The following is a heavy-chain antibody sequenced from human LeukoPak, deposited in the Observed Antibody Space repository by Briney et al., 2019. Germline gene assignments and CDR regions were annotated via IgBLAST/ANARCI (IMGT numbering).Heavy chain of an antibody. Sequence: PGRSLRLSCTASGFIFGDYGLSWVRQAPGKGLEWVGFIRSKAYGGTTEYAASVKGRFTISRDDSKSIAYPQMNSLKTEDTAVYYCTRIYGSGSYLCDYWGQGTLVIVSS. J-gene: IGHJ4*02. CDR1: GFIFGDYG. V-gene: IGHV3-49*04. CDR2: IRSKAYGGTT. CDR3: TRIYGSGSYLCDY. D-gene: IGHD3-10*01.